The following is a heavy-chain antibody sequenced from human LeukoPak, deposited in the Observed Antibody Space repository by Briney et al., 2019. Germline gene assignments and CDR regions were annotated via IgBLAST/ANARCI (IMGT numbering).Heavy chain of an antibody. CDR2: MNPNSGNT. Sequence: ASVKVSCKASGYAFTNYDINWVRQATGQGLEWMGWMNPNSGNTGYAQKFQGRVTMTRDTSKTTAYMELSSLRSEDTAVYYCARVEFYVYYTMDVWGQGTTVTVAS. V-gene: IGHV1-8*01. CDR3: ARVEFYVYYTMDV. CDR1: GYAFTNYD. D-gene: IGHD2/OR15-2a*01. J-gene: IGHJ6*02.